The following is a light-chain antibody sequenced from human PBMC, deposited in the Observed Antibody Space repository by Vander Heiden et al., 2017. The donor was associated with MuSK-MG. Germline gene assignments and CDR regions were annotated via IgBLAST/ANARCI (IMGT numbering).Light chain of an antibody. V-gene: IGLV2-14*03. J-gene: IGLJ2*01. CDR2: DVS. CDR1: SSYVGRYNF. Sequence: QSALTQPASVSGSPGQSITISCIGTSSYVGRYNFCPWYQLHPGKDPKLVIYDVSSRHSGVSNRFSGSKSGNTASLTISGIQAEDEADYYCSSYRSSTTSVVFGGGTMLTVL. CDR3: SSYRSSTTSVV.